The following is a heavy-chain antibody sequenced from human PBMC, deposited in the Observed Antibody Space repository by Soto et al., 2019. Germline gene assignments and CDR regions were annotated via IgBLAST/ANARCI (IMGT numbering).Heavy chain of an antibody. CDR1: GYTFTSYG. CDR3: ARSGYYANWFDP. J-gene: IGHJ5*02. V-gene: IGHV1-18*01. D-gene: IGHD3-22*01. Sequence: VASVKVSCKASGYTFTSYGISWVRQAPGQGLEWMGWISAHNGNTNYAQKLQGRVTMTTVTSTSTAYMELRSLRSDDTAVYYCARSGYYANWFDPRGQGTLVTVSS. CDR2: ISAHNGNT.